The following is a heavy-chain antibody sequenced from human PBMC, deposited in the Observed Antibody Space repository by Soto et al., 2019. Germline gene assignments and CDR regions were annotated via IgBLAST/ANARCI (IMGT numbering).Heavy chain of an antibody. Sequence: GASVKVSCKASGGTFSNYAFIWVRQAPRQGLEWMGGIIPLFGTTNYARKFQGRVSITADASTTTTYMELSSLAYDDTALYYCARDLRERTLAAPKYYYYGMDVWGQGTTVTVSS. J-gene: IGHJ6*02. CDR1: GGTFSNYA. CDR2: IIPLFGTT. V-gene: IGHV1-69*13. CDR3: ARDLRERTLAAPKYYYYGMDV. D-gene: IGHD6-13*01.